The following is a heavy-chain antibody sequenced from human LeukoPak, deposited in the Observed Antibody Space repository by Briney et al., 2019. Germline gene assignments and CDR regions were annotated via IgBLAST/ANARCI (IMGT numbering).Heavy chain of an antibody. D-gene: IGHD1-7*01. CDR2: ISSSSSTI. J-gene: IGHJ4*02. CDR1: GFTFSSYG. V-gene: IGHV3-48*01. CDR3: SRDPPAGTSPY. Sequence: PGGSLRLSCAASGFTFSSYGMSWVRQAPGKGLEWVSYISSSSSTIHYADSVKGRFTISRDNAKNSLYLQMNSLRAEDTAVYYCSRDPPAGTSPYWGQGTLVTVSS.